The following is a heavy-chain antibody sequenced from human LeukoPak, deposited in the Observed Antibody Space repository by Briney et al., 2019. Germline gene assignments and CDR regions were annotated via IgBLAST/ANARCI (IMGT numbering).Heavy chain of an antibody. J-gene: IGHJ6*02. Sequence: GASVKVSCKASGYTFTSYYMHWVRQAPGQGLEWMGLINPSGGSTSYAQRFQGRVTMTRDTSTSTVYMELSSLGSEDTAVYYCARSSEYCTNGVCYYYYYGMDVWGQGTTVTVSS. CDR3: ARSSEYCTNGVCYYYYYGMDV. CDR2: INPSGGST. CDR1: GYTFTSYY. D-gene: IGHD2-8*01. V-gene: IGHV1-46*01.